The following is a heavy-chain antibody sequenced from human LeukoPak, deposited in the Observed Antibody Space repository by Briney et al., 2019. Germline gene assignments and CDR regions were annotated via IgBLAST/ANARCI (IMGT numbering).Heavy chain of an antibody. V-gene: IGHV1-8*01. CDR2: MNPNSGNT. CDR1: GYTFTSYD. Sequence: ASVKVSCKASGYTFTSYDINWVRQATGQGLAWMGWMNPNSGNTGYAQKFQGRVTMTRNTSISTAYMELSSLRSEDTAVYYCARGLRGTGRNYYYYMDVWGKGTTVTVSS. D-gene: IGHD3-16*01. J-gene: IGHJ6*03. CDR3: ARGLRGTGRNYYYYMDV.